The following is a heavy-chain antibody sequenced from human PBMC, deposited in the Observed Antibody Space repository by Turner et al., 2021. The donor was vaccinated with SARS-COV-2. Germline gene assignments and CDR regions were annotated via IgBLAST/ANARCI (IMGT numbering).Heavy chain of an antibody. V-gene: IGHV4-4*07. Sequence: QVQLQESGPGLVKPSATLSLTCSVSGGSFTRFSWSWIRQPAGKGLEWIGSVFSNGSTNYNPSLKSRVTMSVDTSKNQFSLNLSSVTAADTAVYYCARDHGVYWGQGTLISVSS. D-gene: IGHD3-16*01. J-gene: IGHJ4*02. CDR3: ARDHGVY. CDR1: GGSFTRFS. CDR2: VFSNGST.